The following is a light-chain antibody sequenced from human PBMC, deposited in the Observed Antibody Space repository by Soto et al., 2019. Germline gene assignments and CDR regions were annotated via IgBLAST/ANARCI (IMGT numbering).Light chain of an antibody. J-gene: IGKJ1*01. CDR1: QSISSW. CDR2: ATS. V-gene: IGKV1-5*01. Sequence: DIQMTQSPTTLSASVGDRVTITCRASQSISSWLAWYQQKPGKAPKLLIDATSSLQSGVPSRFSGSGSGTDFALTISSLQPDDFATYYCQQYDDYRTFGQGTKVEIK. CDR3: QQYDDYRT.